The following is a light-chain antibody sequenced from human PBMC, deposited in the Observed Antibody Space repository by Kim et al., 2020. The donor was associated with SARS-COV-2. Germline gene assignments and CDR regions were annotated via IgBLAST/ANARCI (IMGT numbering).Light chain of an antibody. J-gene: IGKJ5*01. CDR1: PSVGTN. CDR2: AAS. V-gene: IGKV3D-15*01. CDR3: EQYNNWPPIT. Sequence: PGETATPPCRASPSVGTNLAWRQHKPGQAPRLLIYAASTRATGGPARFSGSGSGTDFTLTISNLQSEDFGVYFCEQYNNWPPITCGQETRLEIK.